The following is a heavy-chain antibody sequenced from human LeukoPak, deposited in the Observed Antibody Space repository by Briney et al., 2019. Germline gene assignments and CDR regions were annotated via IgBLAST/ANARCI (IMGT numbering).Heavy chain of an antibody. CDR3: ARGSYKYYDILTGYYSPSGFDY. D-gene: IGHD3-9*01. V-gene: IGHV3-21*01. CDR2: ISSSSSYI. CDR1: GFTFSSYS. J-gene: IGHJ4*02. Sequence: GGSLRLSCVASGFTFSSYSMNWVRQAPGKGLEWVSSISSSSSYIYYADSVKGRFTISRDNAKNSLYLQMNSLRAEDTAVYYCARGSYKYYDILTGYYSPSGFDYWGQGTLVTVSS.